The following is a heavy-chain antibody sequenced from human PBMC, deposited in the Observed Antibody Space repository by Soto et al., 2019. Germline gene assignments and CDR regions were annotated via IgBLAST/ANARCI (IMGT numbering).Heavy chain of an antibody. Sequence: SETLSLTCAVYGGSFSGYYWSWIRQPPGKGLEWIGEINHSGSTNYNPFLKSRVTISVDTSKNQFSLKLSSVTAADTAVYYCARELPYYYYGMDVWGQGTTVTVSS. J-gene: IGHJ6*02. V-gene: IGHV4-34*01. CDR2: INHSGST. CDR1: GGSFSGYY. CDR3: ARELPYYYYGMDV.